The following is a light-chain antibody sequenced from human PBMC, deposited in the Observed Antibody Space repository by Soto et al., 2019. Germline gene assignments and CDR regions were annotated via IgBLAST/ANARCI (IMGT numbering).Light chain of an antibody. J-gene: IGLJ1*01. V-gene: IGLV2-14*01. Sequence: HSALTQPASVSGSPGQSITISCTGTSSYVGGYNYVSWYQQHPGKAPKFLIYDVSNRPSGVSNRFSGSKSGNTASLTISWLQAEDEADYYCSSYTSSSTRVFGTGTKLTVL. CDR3: SSYTSSSTRV. CDR2: DVS. CDR1: SSYVGGYNY.